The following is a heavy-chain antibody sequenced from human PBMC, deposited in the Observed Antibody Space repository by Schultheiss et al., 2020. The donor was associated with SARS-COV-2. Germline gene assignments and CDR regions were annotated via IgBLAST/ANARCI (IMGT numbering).Heavy chain of an antibody. V-gene: IGHV4-59*08. D-gene: IGHD7-27*01. J-gene: IGHJ6*03. CDR1: GGSISSYY. CDR2: IYYSGST. CDR3: ARAKSDSWGYYYYHMDV. Sequence: SETLSLTCTVSGGSISSYYWSWIRQPPGKGLEWIGYIYYSGSTNYNPSLKSRVTISVDTSKNRFSLNLTSVTAADTAIFYCARAKSDSWGYYYYHMDVWGKGTTVTVSS.